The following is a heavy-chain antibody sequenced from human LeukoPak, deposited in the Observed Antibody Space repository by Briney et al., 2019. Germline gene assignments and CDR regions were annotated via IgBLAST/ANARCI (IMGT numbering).Heavy chain of an antibody. Sequence: ASETLSLTCAVYGGSFSGYYWSWIRQPPGKGLEWIGEINHSGSTNYNPSLKSRVTISVDTSKNQFSLKLSSVTAADTAVYYCARGRYLTTLGGAAAGFLDYWGQGTLVTVSS. V-gene: IGHV4-34*01. CDR2: INHSGST. J-gene: IGHJ4*02. CDR1: GGSFSGYY. CDR3: ARGRYLTTLGGAAAGFLDY. D-gene: IGHD6-13*01.